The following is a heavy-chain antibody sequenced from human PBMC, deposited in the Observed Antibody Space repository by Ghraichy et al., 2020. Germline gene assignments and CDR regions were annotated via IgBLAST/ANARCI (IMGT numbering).Heavy chain of an antibody. V-gene: IGHV3-53*01. Sequence: GGSLRLSCAASGFTVSSNYMSWVRQAPGKGLEWVSVIYSGGSTYYADSVKGRLTISRDNSKNTLYLQMNSLRAEDTAVYYCARMYYDFWSGYYTDYRYDYWGQGTLVTVSS. CDR2: IYSGGST. CDR1: GFTVSSNY. D-gene: IGHD3-3*01. CDR3: ARMYYDFWSGYYTDYRYDY. J-gene: IGHJ4*02.